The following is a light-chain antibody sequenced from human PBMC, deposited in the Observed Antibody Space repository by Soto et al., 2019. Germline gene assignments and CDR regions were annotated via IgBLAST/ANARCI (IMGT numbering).Light chain of an antibody. CDR1: QSVDST. CDR3: HQYNNWPWT. V-gene: IGKV3-15*01. Sequence: ETGMTQSPATLSVSPGERATLSCRASQSVDSTLAWYQQKPGQAPRLLIHRASARAPGFPARFSASGSGTECALTISSLQAEDFAVYYCHQYNNWPWTFGQGTKVEI. CDR2: RAS. J-gene: IGKJ1*01.